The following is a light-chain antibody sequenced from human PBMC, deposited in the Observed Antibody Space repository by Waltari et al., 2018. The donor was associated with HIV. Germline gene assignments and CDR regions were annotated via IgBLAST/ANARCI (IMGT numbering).Light chain of an antibody. CDR3: QSADNSGTHLV. CDR1: RLSNQY. Sequence: SFELTQPPSVSVSPGQTARITCSGSRLSNQYGYWYQQKPGQAPVLVRSRDSERPSGIPERVSGCKSGTTVTVTISGVQAEDEADYYCQSADNSGTHLVCGGGTKLTVL. V-gene: IGLV3-25*03. J-gene: IGLJ3*02. CDR2: RDS.